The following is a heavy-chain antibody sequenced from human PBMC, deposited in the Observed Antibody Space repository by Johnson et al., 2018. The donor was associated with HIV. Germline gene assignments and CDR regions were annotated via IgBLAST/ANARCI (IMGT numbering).Heavy chain of an antibody. CDR2: SRSKTDGGTT. CDR3: TTIYYDFWTGYLSDAFDI. J-gene: IGHJ3*02. CDR1: GITFSNAW. V-gene: IGHV3-15*01. D-gene: IGHD3-3*01. Sequence: VQLVESGGGSVKPGGSLRLSCAASGITFSNAWMSWVRQAPGKGLEWVGRSRSKTDGGTTDYAAPVKGRFSISRDDSKNTLYLQMNSLKTEYTAMYYCTTIYYDFWTGYLSDAFDIWGQGTMVTVSS.